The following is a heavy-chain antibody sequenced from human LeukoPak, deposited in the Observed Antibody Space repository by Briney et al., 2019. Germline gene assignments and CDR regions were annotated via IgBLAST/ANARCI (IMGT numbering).Heavy chain of an antibody. Sequence: SETLSLTCAVYSGSFSGYYWSWIRQPPGKGLEWIGEVNDSGITNCNPSLKSRVTISVDTAKNQFSLTLSSVTAADTAVYYCARHRLGATRSFDIWGQGTMVTVSS. CDR2: VNDSGIT. V-gene: IGHV4-34*01. CDR3: ARHRLGATRSFDI. J-gene: IGHJ3*02. D-gene: IGHD4/OR15-4a*01. CDR1: SGSFSGYY.